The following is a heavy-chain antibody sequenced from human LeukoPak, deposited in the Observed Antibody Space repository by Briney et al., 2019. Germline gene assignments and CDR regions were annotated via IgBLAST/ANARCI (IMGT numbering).Heavy chain of an antibody. CDR2: ISSSGSTI. J-gene: IGHJ4*02. CDR1: GFTFSSYE. CDR3: AKSYEWELLYFDY. V-gene: IGHV3-48*03. Sequence: GGSLRLSCAASGFTFSSYEMHWVRQGPGKGRGWGSYISSSGSTIYYADSVNGRFTISRDNSKNTLYLQMNTLRAEDTAVYYCAKSYEWELLYFDYWGQGTLVTVSS. D-gene: IGHD1-26*01.